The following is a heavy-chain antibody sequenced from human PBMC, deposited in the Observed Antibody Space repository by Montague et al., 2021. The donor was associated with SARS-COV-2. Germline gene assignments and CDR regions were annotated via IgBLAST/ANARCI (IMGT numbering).Heavy chain of an antibody. CDR1: GGSFSGYS. Sequence: SETLSLTCAVYGGSFSGYSWNWIRQTAGKGLGWIGEINHSGRTNNTPSLKTRVSISVDTSKNQVSLKLSSVIAADTAVYYCARGPPGYYDVLTGWRRPHYFDYWGQGALVTVSS. D-gene: IGHD3-9*01. V-gene: IGHV4-34*01. CDR2: INHSGRT. J-gene: IGHJ4*02. CDR3: ARGPPGYYDVLTGWRRPHYFDY.